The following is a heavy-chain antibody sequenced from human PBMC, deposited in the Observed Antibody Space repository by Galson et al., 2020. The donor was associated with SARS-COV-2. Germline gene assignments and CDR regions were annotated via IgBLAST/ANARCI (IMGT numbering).Heavy chain of an antibody. CDR2: INHSGST. V-gene: IGHV4-34*01. J-gene: IGHJ6*02. D-gene: IGHD6-6*01. CDR1: GGSFSGYY. CDR3: ARGIIPTSDHYSSSFAAFSGMDV. Sequence: ETSETLSLTCAVYGGSFSGYYWSWIRQPPGMGLEWIGEINHSGSTNYNPSLKSRVTISLDTSKNQFSLKLSSVTAADTAVYYCARGIIPTSDHYSSSFAAFSGMDVWGQGTTVTVSS.